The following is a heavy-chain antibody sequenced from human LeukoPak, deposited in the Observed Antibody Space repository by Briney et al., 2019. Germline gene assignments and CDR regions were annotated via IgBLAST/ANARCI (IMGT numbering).Heavy chain of an antibody. CDR3: AGDGLDYELWFGELSPLFDY. CDR2: INPSGGST. CDR1: GYTFTSYY. V-gene: IGHV1-46*01. D-gene: IGHD3-10*01. Sequence: ASVKVSCKASGYTFTSYYMHWVRQAPGQGLEWMGIINPSGGSTSYAQKFQGRVTMTRDTSTSTVYMELSSLRSEDTAVYYCAGDGLDYELWFGELSPLFDYWGQGTLVTVSS. J-gene: IGHJ4*02.